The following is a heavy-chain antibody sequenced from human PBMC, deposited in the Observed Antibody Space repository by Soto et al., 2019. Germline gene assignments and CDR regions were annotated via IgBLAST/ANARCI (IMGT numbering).Heavy chain of an antibody. CDR2: MNPNSGNT. J-gene: IGHJ3*02. CDR1: GYTFTSYD. V-gene: IGHV1-8*01. Sequence: QVQLVQSGAEVKKPGASVKVSCKASGYTFTSYDINWVRQATGQGLEWMGWMNPNSGNTGYAQKFQGRVTMTRNTSISTAYMELSSLRSEDKAVYYCARGYCSGGSCYFDAFDIWGQGTMVTVSS. CDR3: ARGYCSGGSCYFDAFDI. D-gene: IGHD2-15*01.